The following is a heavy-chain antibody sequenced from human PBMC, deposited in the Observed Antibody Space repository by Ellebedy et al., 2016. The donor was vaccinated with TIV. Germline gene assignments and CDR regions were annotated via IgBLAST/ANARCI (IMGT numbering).Heavy chain of an antibody. CDR2: ISNSGSSI. D-gene: IGHD1-1*01. CDR3: ARDARFNDQQENWFDP. V-gene: IGHV3-11*01. Sequence: GGSLRLSCAASGFTFSDYYMIWIRQAPGKRLEWVSYISNSGSSIYYADSVKGRFPISMDNAKNSLSLLMDSLSAEDTAVYYAARDARFNDQQENWFDPWGQGTLVTVSS. CDR1: GFTFSDYY. J-gene: IGHJ5*02.